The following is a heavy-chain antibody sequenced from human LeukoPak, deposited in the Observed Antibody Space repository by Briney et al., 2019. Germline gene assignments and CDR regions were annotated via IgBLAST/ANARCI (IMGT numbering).Heavy chain of an antibody. CDR3: ARDPYIPSIAAAGTFDY. CDR1: GFTFSTYW. CDR2: IKQDGSEK. V-gene: IGHV3-7*01. Sequence: GGSLRLSCAASGFTFSTYWMNWVRQAPGKGLEWVANIKQDGSEKYYVDSVKGRFTISRDNAKNSLYLQMNSLRVEDTAVYYCARDPYIPSIAAAGTFDYWGQGTLVTVSS. D-gene: IGHD6-13*01. J-gene: IGHJ4*02.